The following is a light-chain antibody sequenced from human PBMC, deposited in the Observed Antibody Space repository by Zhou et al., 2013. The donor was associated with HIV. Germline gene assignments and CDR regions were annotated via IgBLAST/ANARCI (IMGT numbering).Light chain of an antibody. Sequence: DIQMTQSPSSLSASVGDTVTITCRASQAINNFLAWYQQKPGKAPNLLIFGAFTLHSGVPSRFSGSGSGTNFVLTIHSLQPEDIGYYYCQEYDTVPRTSGQGTRV. CDR3: QEYDTVPRT. V-gene: IGKV1-27*01. CDR1: QAINNF. CDR2: GAF. J-gene: IGKJ1*01.